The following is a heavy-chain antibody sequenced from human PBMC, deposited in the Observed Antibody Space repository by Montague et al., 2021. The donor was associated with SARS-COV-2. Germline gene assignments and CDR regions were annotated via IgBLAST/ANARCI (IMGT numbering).Heavy chain of an antibody. CDR3: ASGGEWSSSSLPDY. CDR1: GFTFGGYD. Sequence: SLRLSCAASGFTFGGYDMNWVRQAPGKGLEWVSAIGIGGDTYHLGSVKGRFIISRENAKNSLYLQMNSLRVGDTAVYYCASGGEWSSSSLPDYWGQGTLVTVSS. V-gene: IGHV3-13*04. J-gene: IGHJ4*02. D-gene: IGHD6-6*01. CDR2: IGIGGDT.